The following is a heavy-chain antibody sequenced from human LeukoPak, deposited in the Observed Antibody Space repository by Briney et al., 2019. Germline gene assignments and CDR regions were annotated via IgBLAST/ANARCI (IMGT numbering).Heavy chain of an antibody. V-gene: IGHV3-53*04. CDR1: GFTVSSNY. J-gene: IGHJ6*02. Sequence: GGSLRLSCAASGFTVSSNYMSWVRQAPGKGLEWVSVIYSGGSTYYADSVKGRFTISRHNSKNTLYLQMNSLRAEDTAVYYCARVDCSGGSCYRYYYYGMDVWGQGTTVTVSS. D-gene: IGHD2-15*01. CDR2: IYSGGST. CDR3: ARVDCSGGSCYRYYYYGMDV.